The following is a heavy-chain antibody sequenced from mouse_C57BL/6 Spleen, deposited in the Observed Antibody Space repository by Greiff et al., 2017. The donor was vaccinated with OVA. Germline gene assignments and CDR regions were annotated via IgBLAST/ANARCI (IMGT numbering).Heavy chain of an antibody. V-gene: IGHV14-1*01. D-gene: IGHD1-1*01. Sequence: EVKLMESGAELVRPGASVKLSCTASGFNIKDYYMHWVKQRPEQGLEWIGRIDPEDGDTEYAPKFQGKATMTADTSSNTAYLQLSSLTSEDTAVYYCTPYYYGSSYGTRDYWGQGTSVTVSS. CDR2: IDPEDGDT. CDR1: GFNIKDYY. CDR3: TPYYYGSSYGTRDY. J-gene: IGHJ4*01.